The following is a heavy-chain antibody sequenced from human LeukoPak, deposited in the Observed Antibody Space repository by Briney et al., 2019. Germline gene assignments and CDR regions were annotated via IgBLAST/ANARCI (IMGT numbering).Heavy chain of an antibody. J-gene: IGHJ6*02. Sequence: SQTLSLTCAVSGGSISSGGYSWSWIRQPPGKGLEWIGYISHSGSTYYNPSLKSRVTISVERSKSQFSLNLRYVTAADTAVYYCARALLWFGELDYYYYYGMDVWGQGTTVTVSS. D-gene: IGHD3-10*01. V-gene: IGHV4-30-2*01. CDR3: ARALLWFGELDYYYYYGMDV. CDR2: ISHSGST. CDR1: GGSISSGGYS.